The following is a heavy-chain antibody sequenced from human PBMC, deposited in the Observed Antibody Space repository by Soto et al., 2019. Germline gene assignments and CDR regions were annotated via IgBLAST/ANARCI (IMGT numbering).Heavy chain of an antibody. Sequence: QLQLQESGPGLVKPSETLSLTCTVSGGSISSSSYYWGWIRQPPGKGLEWIGSIYYSGSNYYNPSLKGRVTISLDTSKNQFTLKLSSVTAADTAVYYYARLKVGGDYCSGPYGDYWGQGTLVTVSS. J-gene: IGHJ4*02. CDR3: ARLKVGGDYCSGPYGDY. D-gene: IGHD3-10*01. CDR2: IYYSGSN. CDR1: GGSISSSSYY. V-gene: IGHV4-39*01.